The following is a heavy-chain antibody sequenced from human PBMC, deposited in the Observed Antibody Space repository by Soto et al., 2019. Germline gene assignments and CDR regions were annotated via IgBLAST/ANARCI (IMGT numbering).Heavy chain of an antibody. CDR2: INHSGST. Sequence: QVQLQQWGAGLLKPPETLSLTCAVYGGSFSGYYWSWIRQPPGKGLEWIGEINHSGSTNYNPSLKSRVTISVDTSKNQFSLKLSSVTAADTAVYYCARGPFIVVVPAARGWFDPWGQGTLVTVSS. CDR1: GGSFSGYY. D-gene: IGHD2-2*01. V-gene: IGHV4-34*01. CDR3: ARGPFIVVVPAARGWFDP. J-gene: IGHJ5*02.